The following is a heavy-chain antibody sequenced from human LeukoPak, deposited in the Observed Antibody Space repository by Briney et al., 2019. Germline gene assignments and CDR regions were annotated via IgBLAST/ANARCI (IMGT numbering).Heavy chain of an antibody. CDR3: ASGVSGSYLVAGYYYYMDV. CDR2: IYYSGST. V-gene: IGHV4-39*07. Sequence: PSETLSLTCTVSGGSISSSSYYWGWIRQPPGKGLEWIGSIYYSGSTYYNPSLKSRVTISVDTSKNQFSLKLSSVTAADTAVYYCASGVSGSYLVAGYYYYMDVWGKGTTVTVSS. D-gene: IGHD1-26*01. J-gene: IGHJ6*03. CDR1: GGSISSSSYY.